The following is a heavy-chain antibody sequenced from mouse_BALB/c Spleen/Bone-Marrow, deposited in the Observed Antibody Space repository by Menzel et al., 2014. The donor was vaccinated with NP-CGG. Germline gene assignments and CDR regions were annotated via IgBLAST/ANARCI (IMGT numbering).Heavy chain of an antibody. CDR1: GFTFSSYG. J-gene: IGHJ3*01. Sequence: DVHLVESGGGLVQPGGSLKLSCAASGFTFSSYGMSWVRQTPDKRQELVATINSNGGSTYYPDSVKGRFTISRDNAKNTLYLQMSSLKSEDTAMYYCARDLAYWGQGTLVTVSA. V-gene: IGHV5-6-3*01. CDR3: ARDLAY. CDR2: INSNGGST.